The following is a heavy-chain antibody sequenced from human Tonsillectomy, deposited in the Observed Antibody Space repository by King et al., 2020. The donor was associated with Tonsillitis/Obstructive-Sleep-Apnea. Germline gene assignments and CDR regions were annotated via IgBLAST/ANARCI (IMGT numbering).Heavy chain of an antibody. Sequence: VQLVESGGGLVEPGGSLTISCRASGFTFNDAWMNWVRQAPGQGLEWVGRIKSKTDGGTTNYAAPVKGRFTISRDESNHTLFLLMNSLKTEDTSVYYCTAEPANTVTNWGHGTLVTVSS. V-gene: IGHV3-15*07. J-gene: IGHJ4*01. CDR3: TAEPANTVTN. CDR1: GFTFNDAW. D-gene: IGHD4-17*01. CDR2: IKSKTDGGTT.